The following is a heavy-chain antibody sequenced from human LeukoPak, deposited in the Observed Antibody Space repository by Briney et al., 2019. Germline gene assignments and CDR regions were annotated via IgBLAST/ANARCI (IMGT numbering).Heavy chain of an antibody. CDR1: GYSFTTYW. CDR2: IYPGDSDT. J-gene: IGHJ3*02. D-gene: IGHD2-21*01. Sequence: GESLKISCQASGYSFTTYWIGWVRQMPGKGLEWMANIYPGDSDTRYSPSFQGQVTISADKSLNTVYLQWYSLKASDTAVYYCERVERADCGGPRCSSGSGALDIWGQGTMVTVSS. V-gene: IGHV5-51*01. CDR3: ERVERADCGGPRCSSGSGALDI.